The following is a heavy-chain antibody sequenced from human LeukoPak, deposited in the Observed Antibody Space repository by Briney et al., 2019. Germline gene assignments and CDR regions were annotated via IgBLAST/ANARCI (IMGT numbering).Heavy chain of an antibody. CDR2: MRVDGSDI. D-gene: IGHD3-3*01. V-gene: IGHV3-7*03. CDR3: AKSNWRTLGYFDY. Sequence: GGSLRLSCAASGFTVTNDFITWVRQAPGKGREWVANMRVDGSDIHYADAVKGRFTISRDNAKNTLYLQMNSLRAEDMALYYCAKSNWRTLGYFDYWGQGTLVPVSS. J-gene: IGHJ4*02. CDR1: GFTVTNDF.